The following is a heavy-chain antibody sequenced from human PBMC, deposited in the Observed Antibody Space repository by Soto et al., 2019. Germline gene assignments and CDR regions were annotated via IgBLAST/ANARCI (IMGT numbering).Heavy chain of an antibody. CDR3: ARHSGPYCSGGSCYHFGY. Sequence: GESLKISCKGSGYSFTSYWIGWVRQMPGKGLEWMGIIYPGDSDTRYSPSFQGQVTISADKSISTAYLQWSSLKASDTAMYYCARHSGPYCSGGSCYHFGYWGQGTLVTVSS. CDR2: IYPGDSDT. D-gene: IGHD2-15*01. V-gene: IGHV5-51*01. CDR1: GYSFTSYW. J-gene: IGHJ4*02.